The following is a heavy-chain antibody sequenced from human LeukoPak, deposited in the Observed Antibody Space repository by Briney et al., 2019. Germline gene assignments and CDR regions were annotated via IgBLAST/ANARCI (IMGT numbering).Heavy chain of an antibody. Sequence: ASVKVSCKVSGYTLTELSMHWVRPAPGKGLEWMGGFDPEDGETIYAQKFQGRVTMTEDTSTDTAYMELSSLRSEDTAVYYCATRPPIVVVPAATYGGYYYGMDVWGQGTTVTVSS. CDR1: GYTLTELS. CDR2: FDPEDGET. V-gene: IGHV1-24*01. D-gene: IGHD2-2*01. CDR3: ATRPPIVVVPAATYGGYYYGMDV. J-gene: IGHJ6*02.